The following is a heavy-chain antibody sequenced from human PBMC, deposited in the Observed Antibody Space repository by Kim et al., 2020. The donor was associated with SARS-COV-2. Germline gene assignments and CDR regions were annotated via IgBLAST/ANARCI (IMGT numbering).Heavy chain of an antibody. J-gene: IGHJ6*02. CDR1: GYTFTSYY. D-gene: IGHD6-13*01. CDR2: INXSGGST. CDR3: ATRSPRIAAAWGNTYYYYGMDV. Sequence: ASVKVSCKASGYTFTSYYMHWVRQAPGQGLEWMGIINXSGGSTSYAQKFQGRVTMTRDTSTSTVYMELSSLRSEDTAVYYCATRSPRIAAAWGNTYYYYGMDVWGQGTTVTVSS. V-gene: IGHV1-46*01.